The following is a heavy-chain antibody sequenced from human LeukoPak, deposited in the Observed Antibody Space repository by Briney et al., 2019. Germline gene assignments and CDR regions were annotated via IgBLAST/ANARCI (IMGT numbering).Heavy chain of an antibody. V-gene: IGHV4-34*01. CDR1: GGSFSGYY. J-gene: IGHJ4*02. D-gene: IGHD1-14*01. CDR2: INHSGST. CDR3: ARAPEYGLYYFDY. Sequence: PSETLSLTCAAYGGSFSGYYWSWIRQPPGKGLEWIGEINHSGSTNYNPSLKSRVTISVDTSKNQFSLKLSSVTAADTAVYYCARAPEYGLYYFDYWGQGTLVTVSS.